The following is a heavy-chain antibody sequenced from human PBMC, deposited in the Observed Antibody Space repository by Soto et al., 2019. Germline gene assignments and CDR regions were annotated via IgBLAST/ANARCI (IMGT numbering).Heavy chain of an antibody. J-gene: IGHJ4*02. CDR2: IQQDGSEN. CDR1: GFNFSNYW. CDR3: ARDHINGWKFDY. V-gene: IGHV3-7*01. Sequence: GGPLTLSCAASGFNFSNYWMSWVRQGPGKGLEWVANIQQDGSENYYVDSVKGRFTTSRDNTKNSFYLQMNSLRAEDTAVYYCARDHINGWKFDYWGRGTLVTVS. D-gene: IGHD6-19*01.